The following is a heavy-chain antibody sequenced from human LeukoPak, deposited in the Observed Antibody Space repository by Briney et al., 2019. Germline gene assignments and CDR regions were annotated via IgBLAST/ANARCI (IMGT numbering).Heavy chain of an antibody. CDR3: AIVVKDAFDI. D-gene: IGHD3-22*01. CDR1: GGSISSGGYY. V-gene: IGHV4-31*03. Sequence: SQTLSLTCTVSGGSISSGGYYWSWIRQHPGKGLEWIGYIYYSGSTYYNPSLKSRVTLSVDTSKNQFSLKLSSVTAADTAVYYCAIVVKDAFDIWGQGTMVTVSS. CDR2: IYYSGST. J-gene: IGHJ3*02.